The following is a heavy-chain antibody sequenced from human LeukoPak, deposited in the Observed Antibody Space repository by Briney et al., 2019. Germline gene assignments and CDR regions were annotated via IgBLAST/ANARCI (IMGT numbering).Heavy chain of an antibody. J-gene: IGHJ3*01. V-gene: IGHV4-39*07. CDR1: GGSFISTTYS. CDR3: ARAPRTGAWDMITFGGVIVHGDAFDF. Sequence: ASETLSLTCAVSGGSFISTTYSWGWIRQPPGKGLEWIGSIYYSGSTYYNPSLKSRVTVSVDMSKNQFSLQPSSVTSADTAVCYCARAPRTGAWDMITFGGVIVHGDAFDFWGQGTMVTVSS. CDR2: IYYSGST. D-gene: IGHD3-16*02.